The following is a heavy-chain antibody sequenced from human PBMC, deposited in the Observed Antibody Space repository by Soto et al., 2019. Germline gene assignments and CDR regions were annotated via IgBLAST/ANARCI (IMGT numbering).Heavy chain of an antibody. D-gene: IGHD2-8*01. V-gene: IGHV1-18*01. CDR1: GYTFTSYG. Sequence: QGQLVQSGAEVKKPGASVKVSCKASGYTFTSYGIIWVRQAPGQGREWMGWISDYNGDTNYAQKFQGRVTMTRDTSTSTAYMELRSLTSDDTAVYYCAKNGQPPYYYYAMDVWGQGTTVTVSS. CDR3: AKNGQPPYYYYAMDV. CDR2: ISDYNGDT. J-gene: IGHJ6*02.